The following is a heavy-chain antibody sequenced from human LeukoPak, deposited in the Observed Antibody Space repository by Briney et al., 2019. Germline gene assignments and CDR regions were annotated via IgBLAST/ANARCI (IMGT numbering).Heavy chain of an antibody. CDR2: ISYDGSNK. J-gene: IGHJ3*02. D-gene: IGHD7-27*01. CDR3: ARDVTDLGAFDI. CDR1: GFTFSSYA. Sequence: GGSLRLSCAASGFTFSSYAMHWVRQAPGKGLEWVAVISYDGSNKYYADSVKGRFTISRDNSKNTLYLQMNSLRAEDTALYYCARDVTDLGAFDIWGQGTMVTVSS. V-gene: IGHV3-30*04.